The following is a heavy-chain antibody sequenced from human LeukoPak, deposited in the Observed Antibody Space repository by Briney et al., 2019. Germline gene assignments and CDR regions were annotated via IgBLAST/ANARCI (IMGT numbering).Heavy chain of an antibody. D-gene: IGHD4-17*01. J-gene: IGHJ4*02. Sequence: SETLSLTCAVYGGSFSGYYWSWIRQPPGKGLEWIGEINHSGSTNYNPSLKSRVTISVDTSKNQLSLKLSSVTAADTAVYYCARGGIYGAIPPFWYFDYWGQGTLVTVSS. CDR1: GGSFSGYY. V-gene: IGHV4-34*01. CDR3: ARGGIYGAIPPFWYFDY. CDR2: INHSGST.